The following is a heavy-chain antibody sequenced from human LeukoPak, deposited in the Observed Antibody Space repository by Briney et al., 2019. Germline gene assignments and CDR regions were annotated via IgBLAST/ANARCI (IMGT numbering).Heavy chain of an antibody. CDR2: INDSGGSK. J-gene: IGHJ6*02. Sequence: GGSLRLSCSASGCTFSSYAMHWVGQAPGKGVEDVSAINDSGGSKYYADTVKGGLTISRDNSKNTLYLQMSRLREEDTAVYFCVRGYSFGPYGMDVWGQGTTVTVSS. D-gene: IGHD2-15*01. CDR3: VRGYSFGPYGMDV. V-gene: IGHV3-64D*09. CDR1: GCTFSSYA.